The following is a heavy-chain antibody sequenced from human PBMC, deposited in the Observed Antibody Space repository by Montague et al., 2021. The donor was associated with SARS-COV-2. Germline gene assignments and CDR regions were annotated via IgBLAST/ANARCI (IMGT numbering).Heavy chain of an antibody. CDR3: ARRRLREDYFDF. Sequence: SETLSLTCTVSGDSVSSSDHYWGWIRQPTGKGLEWLGIVYYSGYTYYNPSVKGRVTISIDASKNQFSLKLNSLTATATPLYHCARRRLREDYFDFWGQGTLLTVSS. J-gene: IGHJ4*02. CDR2: VYYSGYT. V-gene: IGHV4-39*01. CDR1: GDSVSSSDHY. D-gene: IGHD4-17*01.